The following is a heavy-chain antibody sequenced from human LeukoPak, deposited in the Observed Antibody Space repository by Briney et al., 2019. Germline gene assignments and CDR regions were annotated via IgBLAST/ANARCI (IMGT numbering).Heavy chain of an antibody. Sequence: SVKVSCKASGGTFSSYAISWVRQAPGQGLEWMGGIIPIFGTANYAQKFQGRVTITTDESTSIAYMELSSLRSEDTAVYYCARGIAHIVVVTAMEGAFDIWGQGTMVTVSS. V-gene: IGHV1-69*05. J-gene: IGHJ3*02. CDR1: GGTFSSYA. CDR3: ARGIAHIVVVTAMEGAFDI. CDR2: IIPIFGTA. D-gene: IGHD2-21*02.